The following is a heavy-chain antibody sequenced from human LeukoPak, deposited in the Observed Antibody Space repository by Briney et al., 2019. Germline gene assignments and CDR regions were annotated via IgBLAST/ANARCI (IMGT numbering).Heavy chain of an antibody. CDR2: IYSHGST. CDR1: GFTVCANY. J-gene: IGHJ4*02. V-gene: IGHV3-53*01. Sequence: PGGSLRLSCAASGFTVCANYMSWVRQAPGKGLDWVSVIYSHGSTYYADSVKGRFTVSRDNSKNTLYLQLNSLRAEDTAIYYCARGSGWTFDYWGQGTLVTVSS. CDR3: ARGSGWTFDY. D-gene: IGHD3/OR15-3a*01.